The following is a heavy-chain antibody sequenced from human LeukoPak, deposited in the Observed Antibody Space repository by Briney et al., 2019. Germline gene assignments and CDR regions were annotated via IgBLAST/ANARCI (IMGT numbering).Heavy chain of an antibody. D-gene: IGHD3-22*01. J-gene: IGHJ5*02. CDR1: GYTFTGYY. V-gene: IGHV1-2*02. CDR2: INPNSGGT. CDR3: ARGPRVETYYYDSSGYSFGP. Sequence: ASVKVSCKASGYTFTGYYMHWVRQAPGQGLEWMGWINPNSGGTNYAQKFQGRVTMTRDTSISTAYMELSRLRSDDTAVYYCARGPRVETYYYDSSGYSFGPWGQGTLVTVSS.